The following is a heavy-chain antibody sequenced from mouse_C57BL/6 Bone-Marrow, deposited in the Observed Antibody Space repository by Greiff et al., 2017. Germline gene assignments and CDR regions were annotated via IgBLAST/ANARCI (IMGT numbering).Heavy chain of an antibody. D-gene: IGHD1-1*01. CDR1: GYAFTNYL. J-gene: IGHJ3*01. V-gene: IGHV1-54*01. Sequence: VQLQQSGAELVRPGTSVKVSCKASGYAFTNYLIEWVKQRPGQGLEWIGVINPGSGGTNYNEKFKGKATLTADKSSSPAYLQLSSLSSENSVVYFCARAHYGSFAHWGPGTLVSVSA. CDR2: INPGSGGT. CDR3: ARAHYGSFAH.